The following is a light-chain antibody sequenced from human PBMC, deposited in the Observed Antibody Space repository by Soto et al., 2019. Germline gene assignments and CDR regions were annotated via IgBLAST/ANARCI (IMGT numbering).Light chain of an antibody. CDR1: QSVSSF. CDR2: GAS. V-gene: IGKV3-15*01. Sequence: EIVFTQSPATLSLSPGERATLSCRASQSVSSFLAWYQQKPGQAPRLLIHGASTRATGFPARFSGSGSGTDFTLTISSLQSEDFAVYYCQQYNNYATWTFGQGTKVDIK. CDR3: QQYNNYATWT. J-gene: IGKJ1*01.